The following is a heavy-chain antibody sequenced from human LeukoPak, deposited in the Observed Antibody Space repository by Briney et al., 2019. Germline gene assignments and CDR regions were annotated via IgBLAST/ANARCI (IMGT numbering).Heavy chain of an antibody. CDR2: IYHSGST. V-gene: IGHV4-4*02. CDR1: GGSIRSSNW. D-gene: IGHD5-18*01. J-gene: IGHJ4*02. CDR3: ARRGYSYGYADY. Sequence: SGTLSLTCAVSGGSIRSSNWWSWVRQPPGKGLEWIGEIYHSGSTNYNPSLKSRVTISVDKSKNQFSLKLSSVTAADAAVYYCARRGYSYGYADYWGQGTLVTVSS.